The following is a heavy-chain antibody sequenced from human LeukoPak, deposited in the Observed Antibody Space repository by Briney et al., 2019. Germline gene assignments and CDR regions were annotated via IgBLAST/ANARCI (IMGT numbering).Heavy chain of an antibody. V-gene: IGHV1-69*01. J-gene: IGHJ4*02. D-gene: IGHD3-16*02. Sequence: SVKVSCKASGGTFSSYAISWVRQAPGQGLEWMGGIIPIFGTANYAQKFQGRVTITADESTSTAYMELSSLRSADTAGYYFARALGDYVWGSYRSFDYWGQGTLVTVSS. CDR1: GGTFSSYA. CDR3: ARALGDYVWGSYRSFDY. CDR2: IIPIFGTA.